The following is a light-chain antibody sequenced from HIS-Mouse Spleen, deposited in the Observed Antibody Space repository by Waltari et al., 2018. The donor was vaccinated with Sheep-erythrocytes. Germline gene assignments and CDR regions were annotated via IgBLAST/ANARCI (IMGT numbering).Light chain of an antibody. J-gene: IGLJ1*01. CDR2: DVS. V-gene: IGLV2-11*01. CDR1: SSDVGGYNY. CDR3: CSYAGSYNHV. Sequence: QSALTQPRSVSGSPGQSVTISCTGTSSDVGGYNYVSWYQQHPGKAPKLMIYDVSKRRSGVPDRFSGSKAGNTASLTISGLQAEDEADYYCCSYAGSYNHVFGTGTKVTVL.